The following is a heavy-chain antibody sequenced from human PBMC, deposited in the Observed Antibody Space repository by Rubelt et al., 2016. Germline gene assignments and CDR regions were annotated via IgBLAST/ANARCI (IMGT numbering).Heavy chain of an antibody. J-gene: IGHJ6*02. Sequence: EVQLLESGGGLVQPGGSLRLSCAASGFTFSSYAMSWVRQAPGKGLEWVSAISGSGGSTYYADSVKGGLTISRANSKNTRYLQMNSLRAEETAVYYCAKVRTGTTALTYYYYGMDVWGQGTTVTVSS. CDR1: GFTFSSYA. D-gene: IGHD1-1*01. V-gene: IGHV3-23*01. CDR3: AKVRTGTTALTYYYYGMDV. CDR2: ISGSGGST.